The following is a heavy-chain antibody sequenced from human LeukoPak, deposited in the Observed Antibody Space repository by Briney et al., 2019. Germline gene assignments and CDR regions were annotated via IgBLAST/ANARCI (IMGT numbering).Heavy chain of an antibody. CDR2: ISAYNGNT. CDR3: ARDRQGYYDSNRRGYYYYYMDV. CDR1: GYTFTSYG. J-gene: IGHJ6*03. V-gene: IGHV1-18*01. D-gene: IGHD3-22*01. Sequence: ASVKVSCKASGYTFTSYGISWVRQAPGQRLEWMGWISAYNGNTNYAQKLQGRVTMTTDTSTSTAYMELRSLRSDDTAVYYCARDRQGYYDSNRRGYYYYYMDVWGKGTTVTVSS.